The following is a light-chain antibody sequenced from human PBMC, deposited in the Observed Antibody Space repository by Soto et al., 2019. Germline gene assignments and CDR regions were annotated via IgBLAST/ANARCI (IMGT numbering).Light chain of an antibody. CDR2: EVS. V-gene: IGLV2-8*01. CDR3: SSYAGSKNVV. CDR1: SSDVGGYNY. Sequence: QSVLTQPPSASGSPGQSVTISCTGTSSDVGGYNYVSWYQQHPGKAPKLMIYEVSKRPSGVPDRFSGSKSGNTASLTVSVLQAEDEADYYGSSYAGSKNVVFGGGTKVTVL. J-gene: IGLJ2*01.